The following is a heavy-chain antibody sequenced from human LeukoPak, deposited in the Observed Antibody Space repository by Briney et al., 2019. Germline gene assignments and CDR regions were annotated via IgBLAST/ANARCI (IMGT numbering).Heavy chain of an antibody. V-gene: IGHV3-7*01. CDR3: ARANYYGSGSYVAGVYYFDY. CDR1: GFTFSSYW. CDR2: IKQDGSEK. Sequence: GESLRLSCAASGFTFSSYWMSWVRQAPGKGLEWVANIKQDGSEKYYVDSVKGRFTISRDNAKNSLYLQMNSLRAEDTAVYYCARANYYGSGSYVAGVYYFDYWGQGTLVTVSS. D-gene: IGHD3-10*01. J-gene: IGHJ4*02.